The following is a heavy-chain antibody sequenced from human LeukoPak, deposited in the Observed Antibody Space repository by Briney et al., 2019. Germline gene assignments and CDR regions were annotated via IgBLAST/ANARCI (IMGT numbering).Heavy chain of an antibody. Sequence: SETLSLTCTVSGGSISSSSYYWGWIRQPPGKGLEWIGSIYYSGSTYYNPSLKSRVTISVDTSKNQFSLKLSSVTAADTAVYYCARQRIAAAGEGMGNWFDPWGQGTLVTVS. D-gene: IGHD6-13*01. V-gene: IGHV4-39*01. J-gene: IGHJ5*02. CDR2: IYYSGST. CDR3: ARQRIAAAGEGMGNWFDP. CDR1: GGSISSSSYY.